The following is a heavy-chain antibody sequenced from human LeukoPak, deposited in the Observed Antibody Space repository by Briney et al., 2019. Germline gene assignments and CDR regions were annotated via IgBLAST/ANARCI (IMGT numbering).Heavy chain of an antibody. Sequence: SETLSLTCTVSGYSISSGYYWGWIRQPPGKGLEWIGQINPSRNTNYNPSLKSRVTISVDTSKKQFSLKLSSVTTADTAVYYCARERGYSYGYGARFDYWGQGILVTVSS. V-gene: IGHV4-38-2*02. D-gene: IGHD5-18*01. J-gene: IGHJ4*02. CDR1: GYSISSGYY. CDR3: ARERGYSYGYGARFDY. CDR2: INPSRNT.